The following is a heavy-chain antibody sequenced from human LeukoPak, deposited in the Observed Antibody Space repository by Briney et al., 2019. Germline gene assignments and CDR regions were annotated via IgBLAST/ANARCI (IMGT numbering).Heavy chain of an antibody. CDR1: GFSVTNNY. D-gene: IGHD3-9*01. CDR2: IYSGGST. Sequence: QAGGSLRLSCAASGFSVTNNYMSWVRQAPGKGLEWVSVIYSGGSTYYADSVKGRFTISRDNSKNMLFLQMNSLRVEDTAIYYCARAPLTGYYNPLVYWGQGTLVTVSS. V-gene: IGHV3-66*01. CDR3: ARAPLTGYYNPLVY. J-gene: IGHJ4*02.